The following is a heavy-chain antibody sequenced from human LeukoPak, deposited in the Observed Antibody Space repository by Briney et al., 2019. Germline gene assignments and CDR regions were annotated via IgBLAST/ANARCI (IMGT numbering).Heavy chain of an antibody. CDR1: GYTFTSYH. CDR3: ARDRDGSWCIDY. CDR2: ITPSGGA. J-gene: IGHJ4*02. D-gene: IGHD6-13*01. Sequence: ASVKVSCKASGYTFTSYHMHWVRQAPGQGLEWMGVITPSGGARYAQRWQGRVTMTRDTATSTAYMALSSLTSEDTALYYCARDRDGSWCIDYWGQGALVTVSS. V-gene: IGHV1-46*04.